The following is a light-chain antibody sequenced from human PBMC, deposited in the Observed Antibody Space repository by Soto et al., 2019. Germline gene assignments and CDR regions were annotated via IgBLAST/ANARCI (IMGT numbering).Light chain of an antibody. J-gene: IGLJ1*01. CDR3: LLSYSGARPYV. CDR1: PGAVTSGHY. Sequence: QAVVTQAPSLTVSPGGTVTLTCGSSPGAVTSGHYPYWFQQKPGQAPRTLIYDTSKKHFWTPARFSGSLLGGKAALTLSGAQPEDEADYYCLLSYSGARPYVFGSGTKLTVL. V-gene: IGLV7-46*01. CDR2: DTS.